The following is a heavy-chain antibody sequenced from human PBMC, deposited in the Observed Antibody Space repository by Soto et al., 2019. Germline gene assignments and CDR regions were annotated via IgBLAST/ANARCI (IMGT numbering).Heavy chain of an antibody. J-gene: IGHJ4*02. V-gene: IGHV1-18*01. D-gene: IGHD6-13*01. CDR2: ISAYNGNI. Sequence: QVQLVQSGGEVKKPGASVKVSCKASAYTFTNYGISWVRQAPGQGLEWMGWISAYNGNINYAQKFRGRVTMTTDTSTSSAYLEVRSLRSDDTAVXXXXRSGSSWNLREFDSWGQGTLVTVSS. CDR1: AYTFTNYG. CDR3: XRSGSSWNLREFDS.